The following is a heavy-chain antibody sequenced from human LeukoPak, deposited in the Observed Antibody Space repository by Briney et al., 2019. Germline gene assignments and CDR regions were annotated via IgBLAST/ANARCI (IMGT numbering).Heavy chain of an antibody. CDR3: AKVRYGIAVAGLEDY. Sequence: GGSLRLSCAASGFTFSSYAMSWVRQAPGKGLEWVSDISGSGESTYYADSVKGRFTISRDNSKNTLYLQMNSLRAEDTAVYYCAKVRYGIAVAGLEDYWGQGTVVTVSS. J-gene: IGHJ4*02. D-gene: IGHD6-19*01. CDR2: ISGSGEST. CDR1: GFTFSSYA. V-gene: IGHV3-23*01.